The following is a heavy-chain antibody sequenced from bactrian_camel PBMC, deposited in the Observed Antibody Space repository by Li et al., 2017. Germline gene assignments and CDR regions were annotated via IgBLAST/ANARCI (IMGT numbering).Heavy chain of an antibody. J-gene: IGHJ6*01. CDR3: AVDPKVPPYDCSSASSWGSLYTS. CDR1: GYTYSSYC. V-gene: IGHV3S1*01. CDR2: IDSDDGSA. D-gene: IGHD2*01. Sequence: HVQLVESGGGSVQAGGSLRLSCTASGYTYSSYCMAWFRQAPGKEREGVAVIDSDDGSADFTDAVKGRFTISRDHTKNSLTLRMNNLKPEDTAIYYCAVDPKVPPYDCSSASSWGSLYTSWGQGTQVTVS.